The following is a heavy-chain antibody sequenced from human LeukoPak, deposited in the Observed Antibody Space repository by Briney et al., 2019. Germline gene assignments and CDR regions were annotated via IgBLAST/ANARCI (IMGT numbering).Heavy chain of an antibody. D-gene: IGHD3-16*01. CDR3: ARGGGLDV. Sequence: GGSLRLSCVASGITFSNYAVSWVRQAPEKGLDWVSVISGSAHKIRYADSVKGRFTISRDNAKNSLYLQMSNLRAEDTAVYFCARGGGLDVWGQGATVTVSS. CDR1: GITFSNYA. V-gene: IGHV3-23*01. J-gene: IGHJ6*02. CDR2: ISGSAHKI.